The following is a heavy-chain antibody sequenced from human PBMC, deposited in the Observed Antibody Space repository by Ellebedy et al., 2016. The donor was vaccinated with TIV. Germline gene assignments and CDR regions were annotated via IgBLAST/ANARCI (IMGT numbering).Heavy chain of an antibody. J-gene: IGHJ4*02. Sequence: MPSETLSLTCTVSGGSISSGDYYWSWICQPPAKGLEWIGYLYYSGSTYYNPSLKSRVTMSIDTSKNQFSLKLSSVTAADTAVYYCARHHTVERGAIDYWGQGTLVTVSS. D-gene: IGHD1-1*01. CDR1: GGSISSGDYY. V-gene: IGHV4-30-4*01. CDR2: LYYSGST. CDR3: ARHHTVERGAIDY.